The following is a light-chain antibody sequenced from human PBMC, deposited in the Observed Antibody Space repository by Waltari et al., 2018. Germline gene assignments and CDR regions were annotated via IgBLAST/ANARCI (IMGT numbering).Light chain of an antibody. CDR2: GTS. J-gene: IGKJ5*01. CDR3: QQYNDWPDT. V-gene: IGKV3-15*01. Sequence: EIVMTQSPGTLSVSPGERATLSCRASQSINRNLAWYQQKSGQAPRLLIYGTSTRATGIPARFSGSVSGTEFTLTISSLQSEDFAVYYCQQYNDWPDTFGQGTRLEIK. CDR1: QSINRN.